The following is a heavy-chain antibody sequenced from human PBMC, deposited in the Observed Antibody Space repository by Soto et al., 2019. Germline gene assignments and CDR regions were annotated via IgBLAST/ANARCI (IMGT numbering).Heavy chain of an antibody. CDR1: GGNFNTYT. D-gene: IGHD2-8*02. V-gene: IGHV1-69*02. Sequence: QVQLLQSGTEVKKPGSSAKVSCRASGGNFNTYTISWVRQAPGQGLEWLGRIIPILDIASYAQKFQGRVNITADKSTNTVYMELSSLRSEDTAVYFCARYLGLCTGSGCRDYWGQGTLVSVSP. CDR2: IIPILDIA. CDR3: ARYLGLCTGSGCRDY. J-gene: IGHJ4*02.